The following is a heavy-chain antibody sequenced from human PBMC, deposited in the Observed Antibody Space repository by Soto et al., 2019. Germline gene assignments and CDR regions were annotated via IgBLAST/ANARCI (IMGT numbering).Heavy chain of an antibody. CDR1: GFTFSSYW. D-gene: IGHD2-15*01. Sequence: PGVSLSLSCAASGFTFSSYWMHWVRQAPGKGLVWVSRINSDGSSTSYADSVKGRFTISRDNAKNTLYLQMNSLRAEDTAVYYCARFFVRPYCSGGSCYGYFDYWGQGTLVTVSS. CDR2: INSDGSST. J-gene: IGHJ4*02. CDR3: ARFFVRPYCSGGSCYGYFDY. V-gene: IGHV3-74*01.